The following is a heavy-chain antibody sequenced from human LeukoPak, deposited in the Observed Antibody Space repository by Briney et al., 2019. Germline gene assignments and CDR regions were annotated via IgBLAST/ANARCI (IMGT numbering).Heavy chain of an antibody. J-gene: IGHJ4*02. CDR2: ISGSGDST. CDR1: GFTFSNYA. V-gene: IGHV3-23*01. Sequence: GGPLRLSCAASGFTFSNYAMTWVRQAPGMGLEWVSSISGSGDSTYYADSVKGRFTISRDNSKNTLYLQMDSLRVEDTVIYYCAKVGIAGPSRGGGCLDYWGQGTPVTVSS. CDR3: AKVGIAGPSRGGGCLDY. D-gene: IGHD6-13*01.